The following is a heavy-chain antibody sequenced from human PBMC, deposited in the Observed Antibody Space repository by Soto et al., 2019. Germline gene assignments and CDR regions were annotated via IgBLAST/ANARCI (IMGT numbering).Heavy chain of an antibody. V-gene: IGHV5-51*01. D-gene: IGHD3-22*01. Sequence: GESLKISCKGSGYSFTSYWIGWVRQMPGKGLEWMGIIYPGDSDTRYSPSFQGQVTISADKSISTAYLQWSSLKASDTAMYYCVRRFAYYYDSSGYQFDYWGQGTLVTVSS. CDR3: VRRFAYYYDSSGYQFDY. CDR2: IYPGDSDT. CDR1: GYSFTSYW. J-gene: IGHJ4*02.